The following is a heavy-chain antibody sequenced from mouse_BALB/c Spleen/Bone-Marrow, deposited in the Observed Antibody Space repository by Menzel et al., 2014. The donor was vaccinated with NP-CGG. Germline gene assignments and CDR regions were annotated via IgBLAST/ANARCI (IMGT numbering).Heavy chain of an antibody. V-gene: IGHV14-3*02. CDR1: GFNIKDTY. CDR2: IDPANGNT. CDR3: ARWLLPYGLDY. D-gene: IGHD2-3*01. Sequence: VQLQQSGPELVKPGASVKLSCTASGFNIKDTYMHWVKQRPEQGLEWIGRIDPANGNTKYDPKFQGKATITADTSSNTAYLQLSSLTSEDTAVYYCARWLLPYGLDYWGQGTSVTVSS. J-gene: IGHJ4*01.